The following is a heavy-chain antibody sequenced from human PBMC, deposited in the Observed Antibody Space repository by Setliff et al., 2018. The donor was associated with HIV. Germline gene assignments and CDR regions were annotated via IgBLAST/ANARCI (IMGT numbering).Heavy chain of an antibody. V-gene: IGHV3-21*04. D-gene: IGHD1-7*01. J-gene: IGHJ4*02. CDR3: AKDARWNYVGFDY. Sequence: PGGSLRLSCAASGFTFSSYSMNWVRQAPGKGLEWVSSISSSSSYIYYADSVKGRFTIPRDNSADTVYLQMTGLRVEDTAVYYCAKDARWNYVGFDYWGQGTLVTVSS. CDR1: GFTFSSYS. CDR2: ISSSSSYI.